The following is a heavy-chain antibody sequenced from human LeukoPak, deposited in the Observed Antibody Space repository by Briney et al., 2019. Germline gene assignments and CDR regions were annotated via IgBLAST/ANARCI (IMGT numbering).Heavy chain of an antibody. CDR3: ARSGEMTTVTKGWFDP. CDR1: GFTFSSYA. J-gene: IGHJ5*02. CDR2: ISYDGSNK. V-gene: IGHV3-30-3*01. D-gene: IGHD4-17*01. Sequence: GGSLRLSCAASGFTFSSYAMHWVRQAPGKGLEWVAVISYDGSNKYYADSVKGRFTISRDNSKNTLYLQMNSLRAEDTAVYYCARSGEMTTVTKGWFDPWGQGTLVTVSS.